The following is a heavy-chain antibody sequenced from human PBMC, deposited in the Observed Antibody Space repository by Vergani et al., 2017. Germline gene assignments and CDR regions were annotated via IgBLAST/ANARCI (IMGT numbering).Heavy chain of an antibody. CDR3: ARWGYCSSTSCYSGALDI. V-gene: IGHV3-7*01. D-gene: IGHD2-2*01. CDR2: IKQDGSEK. CDR1: GFTFSSYG. Sequence: EVQLVESGGGLVQPGGSLRLSCAASGFTFSSYGMSWVRQAPGKGLEWVANIKQDGSEKYYVDSVKGRFTISRDNAKNSLYLQMNSLRAEDTAVYYCARWGYCSSTSCYSGALDIWGQGTMVTVSS. J-gene: IGHJ3*02.